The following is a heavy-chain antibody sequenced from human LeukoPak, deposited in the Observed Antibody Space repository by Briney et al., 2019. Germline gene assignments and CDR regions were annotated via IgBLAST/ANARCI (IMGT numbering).Heavy chain of an antibody. V-gene: IGHV4-59*01. CDR1: GGSISSYY. Sequence: SETLSLTFTVSGGSISSYYWSWIRQPPGKGLEWSRYISYSGNSNYNPSLKSRVSISVDKSKNQFSLTLNSVTAEDTAVYYCARVSWPPGSSWYYFDYWGQGTLVTVSS. D-gene: IGHD3-10*01. J-gene: IGHJ4*02. CDR3: ARVSWPPGSSWYYFDY. CDR2: ISYSGNS.